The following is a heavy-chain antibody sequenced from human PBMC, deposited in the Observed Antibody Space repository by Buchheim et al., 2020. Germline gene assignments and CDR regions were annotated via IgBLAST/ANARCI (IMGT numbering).Heavy chain of an antibody. V-gene: IGHV3-15*01. Sequence: EVQLVESGGGLVKPGGSLRLSCAASGFTFSNAWMSWVRQAPGKGLEWVGRIKSKTDGGTTDYAAPVKGRFTIPRDDSKNTLYLQMNSLKTEDTAVYYCIGEYCGGDCYSTEYFQHWGQGTL. D-gene: IGHD2-21*02. CDR2: IKSKTDGGTT. CDR3: IGEYCGGDCYSTEYFQH. J-gene: IGHJ1*01. CDR1: GFTFSNAW.